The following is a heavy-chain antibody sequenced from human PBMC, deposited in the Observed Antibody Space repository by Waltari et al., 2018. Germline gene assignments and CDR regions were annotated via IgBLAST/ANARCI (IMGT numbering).Heavy chain of an antibody. Sequence: EVQLVESGGGLVQPGGSLRLSCAASGFTFSRYWMSWVRQAPGKGLEWVANINQDGSEKYYVDSVKGRFTISRDNAKNSLYLQMNSLRAEDTAVYYCAREERGYYFDYWGQGTLVTVSS. CDR3: AREERGYYFDY. CDR2: INQDGSEK. V-gene: IGHV3-7*01. J-gene: IGHJ4*02. CDR1: GFTFSRYW.